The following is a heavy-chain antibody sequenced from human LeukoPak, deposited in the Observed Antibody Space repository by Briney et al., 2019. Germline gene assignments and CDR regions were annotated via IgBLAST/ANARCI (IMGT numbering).Heavy chain of an antibody. D-gene: IGHD3-10*01. Sequence: PGGSLRLSCAASGFTFSNYWMSWVRQAPGKGLEWVANIKQDGSEKYYVDSVKGRFTISRDNSKNTLYLQMNSLRADDTAAYDCAKDQSYYYGSGSYSWFDPWGQGTLVTVSS. V-gene: IGHV3-7*03. CDR1: GFTFSNYW. CDR3: AKDQSYYYGSGSYSWFDP. J-gene: IGHJ5*02. CDR2: IKQDGSEK.